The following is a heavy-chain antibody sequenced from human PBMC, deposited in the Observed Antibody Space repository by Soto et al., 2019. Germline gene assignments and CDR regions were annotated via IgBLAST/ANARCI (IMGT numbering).Heavy chain of an antibody. CDR3: ARQAATSYCGGDCYSGDWFDP. CDR1: GYTFTSYA. D-gene: IGHD2-21*01. Sequence: ASVKVSCKASGYTFTSYAMHWVRQAPGQRLEWMGWINAGNGNTKYSQKFQGRVTITRDTSASTAYMELSSLRSEDTAVYYCARQAATSYCGGDCYSGDWFDPWGQGTLVTVSS. V-gene: IGHV1-3*01. J-gene: IGHJ5*02. CDR2: INAGNGNT.